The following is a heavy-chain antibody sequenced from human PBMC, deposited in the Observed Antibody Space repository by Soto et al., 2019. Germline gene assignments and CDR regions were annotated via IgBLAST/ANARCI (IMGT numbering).Heavy chain of an antibody. Sequence: QVQLQESGPGLVKPSQTLSLSCTVCGASISSGTYYWTWIRQHPGKGLEWIGYIYYSGSTYYNPSLKSRLTMSVDTSKNQFSLKLSSVTAADTAVYFCARDPHGDEIDYWGQGTLVTVSS. CDR3: ARDPHGDEIDY. CDR2: IYYSGST. J-gene: IGHJ4*02. V-gene: IGHV4-31*03. D-gene: IGHD4-17*01. CDR1: GASISSGTYY.